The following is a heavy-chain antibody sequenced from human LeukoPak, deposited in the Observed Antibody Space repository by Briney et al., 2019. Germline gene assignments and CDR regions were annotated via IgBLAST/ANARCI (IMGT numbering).Heavy chain of an antibody. CDR3: ARLDSSSWQDYYYYMDV. Sequence: GSLRLSCAASGFTFSSYEMNWVRQAPGKGLEWIGYIYYSGSTNYNPSLKSRVTISVDTSKNQFSLKLSSVTAADTAVYYCARLDSSSWQDYYYYMDVWGKGTTVTVSS. CDR1: GFTFSSYE. J-gene: IGHJ6*03. V-gene: IGHV4-59*01. CDR2: IYYSGST. D-gene: IGHD6-13*01.